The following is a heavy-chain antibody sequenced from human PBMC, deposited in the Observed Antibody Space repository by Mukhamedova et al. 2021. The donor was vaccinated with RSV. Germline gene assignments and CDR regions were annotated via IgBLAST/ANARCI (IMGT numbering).Heavy chain of an antibody. V-gene: IGHV3-7*01. D-gene: IGHD5-18*01. Sequence: VISIKQDGSEKYYLDSVQGRFTISRDNAKNSLYVQMNSLRAEDTAVYYCARQAGAMGNAFDIWGQGTMV. CDR3: ARQAGAMGNAFDI. J-gene: IGHJ3*02. CDR2: IKQDGSEK.